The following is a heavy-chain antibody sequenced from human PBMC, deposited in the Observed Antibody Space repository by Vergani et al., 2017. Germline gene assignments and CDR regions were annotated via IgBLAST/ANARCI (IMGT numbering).Heavy chain of an antibody. CDR1: GGSISSGGYY. Sequence: QVQLQESGPGLVKPSQTLSLTCTVSGGSISSGGYYWSWIRQHRGKGLEWIGYIYYSGSTYYNPSLKSRVTISVDTSKNQFSLKLRSVTAADTDVYYCARVRSGVVADTYNGFDPWGQGTLVTVSS. CDR3: ARVRSGVVADTYNGFDP. J-gene: IGHJ5*02. CDR2: IYYSGST. V-gene: IGHV4-31*03. D-gene: IGHD2-15*01.